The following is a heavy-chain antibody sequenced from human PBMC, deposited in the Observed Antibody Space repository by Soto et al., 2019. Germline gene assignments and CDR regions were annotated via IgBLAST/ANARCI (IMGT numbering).Heavy chain of an antibody. D-gene: IGHD6-6*01. V-gene: IGHV4-34*01. CDR1: GGSFSGYC. J-gene: IGHJ5*02. Sequence: SETLSLTCAVYGGSFSGYCWSWIRQPPGKGLEWIGEINHSGSTNYNPSLKSRVTISVDTSKNQFSLKLSSVTAADTAVYYCARGERGAARAGVDWFDPWGQGTLVTVS. CDR3: ARGERGAARAGVDWFDP. CDR2: INHSGST.